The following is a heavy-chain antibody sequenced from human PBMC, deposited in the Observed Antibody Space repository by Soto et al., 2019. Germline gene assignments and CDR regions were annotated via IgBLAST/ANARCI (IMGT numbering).Heavy chain of an antibody. Sequence: EVQLLESGGGLVQPGGSLRLSCAAAGFTFSNYALTWVRQSPGKGLEWVSTFSGSGGSTYYADSVRGRFTISRDNSKNPLFRKRNSRRVEDTAIFYCGRDGPGDPCPCLDVGGQGTRVPVPS. CDR3: GRDGPGDPCPCLDV. V-gene: IGHV3-23*01. J-gene: IGHJ6*02. CDR1: GFTFSNYA. CDR2: FSGSGGST.